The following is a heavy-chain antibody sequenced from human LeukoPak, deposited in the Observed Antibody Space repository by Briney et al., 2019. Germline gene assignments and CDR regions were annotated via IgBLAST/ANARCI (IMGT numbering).Heavy chain of an antibody. CDR3: ATGSDYYDSSGLFDY. J-gene: IGHJ4*02. D-gene: IGHD3-22*01. Sequence: QSGGSLRLSCAASGFTFSSFGMHWVRQAPGKGLEWVAFIRYDGSNKYYADSVKGRFTISRDNSKNTLYLQMNSLRAEDTAVYYCATGSDYYDSSGLFDYWGQGTLVTVSS. CDR1: GFTFSSFG. V-gene: IGHV3-30*02. CDR2: IRYDGSNK.